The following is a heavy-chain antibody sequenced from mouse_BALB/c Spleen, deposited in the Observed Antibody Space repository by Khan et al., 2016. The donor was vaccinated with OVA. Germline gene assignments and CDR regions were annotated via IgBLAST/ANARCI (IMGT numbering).Heavy chain of an antibody. CDR3: ARTREYDYDEEYAMDY. V-gene: IGHV3-2*02. D-gene: IGHD2-4*01. Sequence: EVQLVESGPGLVKPSQSLSLTCTVTGYSITSDYAWNWIRQFPGNKLEWMGYISYSGSTSYNPSLKSRISITRDTSKNQFFLQLNSVTTEDTATYYGARTREYDYDEEYAMDYWGQGTSVTVPS. CDR1: GYSITSDYA. J-gene: IGHJ4*01. CDR2: ISYSGST.